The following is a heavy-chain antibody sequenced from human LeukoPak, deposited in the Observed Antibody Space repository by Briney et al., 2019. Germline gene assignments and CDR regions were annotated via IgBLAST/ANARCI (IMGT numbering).Heavy chain of an antibody. CDR1: GFTFINYA. CDR2: FTGGGGGA. J-gene: IGHJ6*03. Sequence: GGSLRLSCAASGFTFINYAMTWVRQAPGKGPEWVSGFTGGGGGAYYADSVKGRLTISRDNSMNTLSLQMNSLRAEDTAIYYCARGHNSGSYHYMHVWGKGPTVTVSS. CDR3: ARGHNSGSYHYMHV. D-gene: IGHD6-19*01. V-gene: IGHV3-23*01.